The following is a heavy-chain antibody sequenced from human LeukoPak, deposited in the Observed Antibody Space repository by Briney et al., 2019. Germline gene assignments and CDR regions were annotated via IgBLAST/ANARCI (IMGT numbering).Heavy chain of an antibody. Sequence: GESLKISCKVSGYSFTNYWIGWVRQMPGKGLEWMGIIYPGDSDTRYSPSFQGQVTISADKSISTAYLQWSSLKASDTAMYYCARPYYDFWSGYLYYFDYWGQGTLVTVSS. D-gene: IGHD3-3*01. CDR1: GYSFTNYW. J-gene: IGHJ4*02. V-gene: IGHV5-51*01. CDR2: IYPGDSDT. CDR3: ARPYYDFWSGYLYYFDY.